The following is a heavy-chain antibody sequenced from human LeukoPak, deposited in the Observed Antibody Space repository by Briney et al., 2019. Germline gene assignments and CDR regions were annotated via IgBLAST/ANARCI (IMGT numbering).Heavy chain of an antibody. CDR3: ARDYYDSSGYSYFDY. V-gene: IGHV1-3*01. CDR1: GYTFTSYA. D-gene: IGHD3-22*01. Sequence: ASVKVSCKASGYTFTSYAMHWVRQAPGQRLEWMGWINAGNGNTKYSQKFQGRVTITRDTSASTAYMELSSLRSEDTAVYCCARDYYDSSGYSYFDYWGQGTLVTVSS. J-gene: IGHJ4*02. CDR2: INAGNGNT.